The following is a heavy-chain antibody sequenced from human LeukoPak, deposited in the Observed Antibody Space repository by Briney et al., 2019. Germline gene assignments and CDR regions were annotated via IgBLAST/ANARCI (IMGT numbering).Heavy chain of an antibody. CDR1: GGTFSSYA. D-gene: IGHD2-8*01. CDR3: ARAGIVLMVYAIEDY. V-gene: IGHV1-69*13. J-gene: IGHJ4*02. CDR2: IIPIFGTA. Sequence: ASVKVSCKASGGTFSSYAISWVRQAPGQGLEWMGGIIPIFGTANYAQKFQGRVTITADESTSTAYMELSSLRSEDTAVYYCARAGIVLMVYAIEDYWGQGTLVTVSS.